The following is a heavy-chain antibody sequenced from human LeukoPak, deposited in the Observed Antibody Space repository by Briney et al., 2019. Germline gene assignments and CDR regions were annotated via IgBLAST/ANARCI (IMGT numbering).Heavy chain of an antibody. J-gene: IGHJ4*02. V-gene: IGHV4-39*01. CDR1: GGSISSSSYY. CDR2: IYYSGST. Sequence: PSETLSLTCTVSGGSISSSSYYWDWIRQPPGKGLEWIGSIYYSGSTYYNPSLKSRVTLSVDTSKNQFSLKLSSVTAADTAVYFCARHEGGYSGYDRLDYWSQGTLVTVPS. CDR3: ARHEGGYSGYDRLDY. D-gene: IGHD5-12*01.